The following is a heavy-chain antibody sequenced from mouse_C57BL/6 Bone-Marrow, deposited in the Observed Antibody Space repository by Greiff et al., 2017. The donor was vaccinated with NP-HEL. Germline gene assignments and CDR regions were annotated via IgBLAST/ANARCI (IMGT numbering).Heavy chain of an antibody. J-gene: IGHJ2*01. Sequence: QVQLQQPGAELVMPGASVKLSCKASGYTFTSYWMHWVKQRPGQGLEWIGEIDPSDSYTNYNQKFKGKSTLTVDKYSSTAYMQLSSLTSEDSAVYYCATGTRVFFDYWGQGTTLTVSS. V-gene: IGHV1-69*01. D-gene: IGHD4-1*01. CDR2: IDPSDSYT. CDR3: ATGTRVFFDY. CDR1: GYTFTSYW.